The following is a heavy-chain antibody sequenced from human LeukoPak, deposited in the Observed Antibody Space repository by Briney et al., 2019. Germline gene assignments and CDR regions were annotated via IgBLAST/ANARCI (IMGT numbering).Heavy chain of an antibody. V-gene: IGHV3-30*18. Sequence: PGRSLRLSYAASGFTFSSYGMHWVRQAPGKGLEWVAVISYDGSNKYYADSVKGRFTISRDNSKNTLYLQMNSLRAEDTAVYYCAKDPSPSYSSSWYGSPGYWGQGTLVTVSS. J-gene: IGHJ4*02. D-gene: IGHD6-13*01. CDR2: ISYDGSNK. CDR3: AKDPSPSYSSSWYGSPGY. CDR1: GFTFSSYG.